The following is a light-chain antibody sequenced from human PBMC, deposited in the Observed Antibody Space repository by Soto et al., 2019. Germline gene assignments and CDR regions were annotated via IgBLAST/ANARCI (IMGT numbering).Light chain of an antibody. J-gene: IGLJ2*01. CDR2: EVN. CDR1: GSDVATYDF. Sequence: QSALTQPPSASGSPGQSVTISCTGTGSDVATYDFVSWYQQHPGKAPQLMIFEVNKRPSRVPDRFSGSKSGSTASLTVSGLQAEDEADYYCSSFTDSNTLIFGGGTKLTVL. CDR3: SSFTDSNTLI. V-gene: IGLV2-8*01.